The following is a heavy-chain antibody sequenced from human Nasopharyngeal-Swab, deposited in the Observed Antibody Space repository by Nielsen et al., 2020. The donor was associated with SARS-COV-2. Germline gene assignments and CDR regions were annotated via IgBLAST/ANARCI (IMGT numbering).Heavy chain of an antibody. V-gene: IGHV3-30*03. CDR3: ATTVTTLSGY. J-gene: IGHJ4*02. CDR2: ISYDGSNK. Sequence: WIRQPPGKGLERVAVISYDGSNKYYADSVKGRFTISRDNSKNTLYLQMNSLRAEDTAVYYCATTVTTLSGYWGQGTLVTVSS. D-gene: IGHD4-17*01.